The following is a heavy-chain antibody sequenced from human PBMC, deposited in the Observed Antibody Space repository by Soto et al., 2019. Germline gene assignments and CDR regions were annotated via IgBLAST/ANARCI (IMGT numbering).Heavy chain of an antibody. D-gene: IGHD3-22*01. Sequence: SETLSLTCAVYGGSFMAYYWSWILQPPGKGLEWIGEIDHSGSTNYNPSLESRVTISVDTSKNQFSLKVSSVTAADTAVYHCARTDRAIFYGMDVWGQGTTVTVSS. V-gene: IGHV4-34*01. CDR1: GGSFMAYY. J-gene: IGHJ6*02. CDR2: IDHSGST. CDR3: ARTDRAIFYGMDV.